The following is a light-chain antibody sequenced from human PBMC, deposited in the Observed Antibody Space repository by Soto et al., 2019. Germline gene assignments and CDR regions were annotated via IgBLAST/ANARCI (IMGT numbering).Light chain of an antibody. V-gene: IGKV3-15*01. CDR1: QSVSSN. CDR2: GAS. J-gene: IGKJ1*01. Sequence: EIVMTQSPATLSVSPGERATLSCRASQSVSSNLAWYQQKPGQAPRLLIYGASTRATGIPARFSGSGSGTEFTLTISSLHSEDFAVYYCKQYNNWPPKTFGQGTKVEIK. CDR3: KQYNNWPPKT.